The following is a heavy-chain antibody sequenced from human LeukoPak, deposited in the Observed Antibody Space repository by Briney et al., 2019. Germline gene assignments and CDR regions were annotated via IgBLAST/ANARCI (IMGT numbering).Heavy chain of an antibody. D-gene: IGHD3-22*01. Sequence: PGGSLRLSCAASGFTFDDYGMSWVRQAPGKGLEWVSGINWNGGSTGYADSVKGRFTISRDNAKNSLYLQMNSLRAEDTAVYYCVREEGYYDSSGYSYYFDYWGQGTLVTVSS. CDR2: INWNGGST. J-gene: IGHJ4*02. CDR1: GFTFDDYG. V-gene: IGHV3-20*04. CDR3: VREEGYYDSSGYSYYFDY.